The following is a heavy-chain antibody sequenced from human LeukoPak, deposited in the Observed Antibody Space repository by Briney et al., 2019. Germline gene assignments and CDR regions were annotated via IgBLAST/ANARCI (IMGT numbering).Heavy chain of an antibody. D-gene: IGHD3-10*01. CDR1: GFTFSTYA. CDR2: ISGSGVST. J-gene: IGHJ6*03. V-gene: IGHV3-23*01. Sequence: PGGSLRLSCAASGFTFSTYAMSWVRQAPGKGLEWVSVISGSGVSTYYADSVKGRFTISRDNSKNTLYLQMGSLRAEDTAVYYCAKKIGGSALSRYMDVWGKGTTVTVSS. CDR3: AKKIGGSALSRYMDV.